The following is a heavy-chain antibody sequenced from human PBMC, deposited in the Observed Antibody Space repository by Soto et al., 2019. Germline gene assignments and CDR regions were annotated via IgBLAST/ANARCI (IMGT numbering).Heavy chain of an antibody. CDR2: INPHGGST. D-gene: IGHD1-26*01. CDR3: ARSSGGNFGIIIEGTNWFAT. J-gene: IGHJ5*02. CDR1: RDTFTSYY. Sequence: ASVKVSCKAPRDTFTSYYINWVPQAPGQGLEWRGVINPHGGSTAYAQKFKGRVTLTRDTSASTVHMEVSSLTSEDTAMYYCARSSGGNFGIIIEGTNWFATWGQGTLVTVYS. V-gene: IGHV1-46*01.